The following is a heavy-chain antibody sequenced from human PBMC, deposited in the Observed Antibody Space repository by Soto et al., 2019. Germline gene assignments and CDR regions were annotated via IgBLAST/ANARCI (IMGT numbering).Heavy chain of an antibody. V-gene: IGHV4-34*01. CDR1: GGSFSGYY. CDR3: ARGLPRGAALRNNWFDP. J-gene: IGHJ5*02. Sequence: PSETLSLTCAVYGGSFSGYYWSWIRQPPGKGLEWIGEINHRGSTNYNPSLKIRVTISVDTSKNQFALKLSSVTAADTALYYCARGLPRGAALRNNWFDPWGQGTLVTVSS. D-gene: IGHD6-6*01. CDR2: INHRGST.